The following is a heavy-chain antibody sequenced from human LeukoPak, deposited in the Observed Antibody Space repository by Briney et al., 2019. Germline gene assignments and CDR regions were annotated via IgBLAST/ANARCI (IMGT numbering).Heavy chain of an antibody. V-gene: IGHV4-30-4*08. J-gene: IGHJ4*02. Sequence: SQTLSLTCTVSGGSISSGDYYWSWIRQPPGKGLEWIGYIYYSGSTYYNPSLKSRVTISVDTSKNQFSLKLSSVTAADTAVYCCASYYGYSYGSFDYWGQGTLVTVSS. CDR2: IYYSGST. CDR1: GGSISSGDYY. D-gene: IGHD5-18*01. CDR3: ASYYGYSYGSFDY.